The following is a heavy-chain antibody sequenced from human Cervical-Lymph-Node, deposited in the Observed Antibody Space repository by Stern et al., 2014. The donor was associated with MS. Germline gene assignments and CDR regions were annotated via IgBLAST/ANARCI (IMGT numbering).Heavy chain of an antibody. CDR1: GFAFSSYW. D-gene: IGHD2-15*01. V-gene: IGHV3-7*01. CDR2: IKQDGSEE. Sequence: EVQLVESGGGLVQPGGSLRLSCAAPGFAFSSYWMSWVRQAPGKGLEWVATIKQDGSEEHYVDSVKGRFTISRGNAKKSLYLQMNSLRAEDTAVYYCARDCSGGSCYQTYYYYGMDVWGQGTTVTVSS. CDR3: ARDCSGGSCYQTYYYYGMDV. J-gene: IGHJ6*02.